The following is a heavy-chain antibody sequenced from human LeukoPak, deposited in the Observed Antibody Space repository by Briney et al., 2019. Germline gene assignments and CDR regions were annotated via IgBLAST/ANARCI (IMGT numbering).Heavy chain of an antibody. D-gene: IGHD6-19*01. CDR3: VRLWLAYDAFDI. CDR2: VYHSGST. Sequence: SETLSLTCTVSGYSISSDNFWGWIRQTPGKGLEWIGSVYHSGSTYYNPSLKSRVTISVDTSKNQFSLKLSSVTAADTAVYYCVRLWLAYDAFDIWGQGTMVTVSS. V-gene: IGHV4-38-2*02. CDR1: GYSISSDNF. J-gene: IGHJ3*02.